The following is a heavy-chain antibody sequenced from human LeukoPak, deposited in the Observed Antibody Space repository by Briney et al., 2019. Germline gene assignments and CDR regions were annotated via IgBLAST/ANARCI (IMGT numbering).Heavy chain of an antibody. V-gene: IGHV1-18*01. CDR2: ISAYNGNT. J-gene: IGHJ5*02. CDR1: GYTFTSYG. Sequence: ASVKVSCKASGYTFTSYGISWVRQAPGQGLEWMGWISAYNGNTNYAQKLQGRVTMTTDTSTSTAYMELRSLRSDDTAVYYCARKGGEIYDFWSGYWFDPWGQGTLVTVSS. CDR3: ARKGGEIYDFWSGYWFDP. D-gene: IGHD3-3*01.